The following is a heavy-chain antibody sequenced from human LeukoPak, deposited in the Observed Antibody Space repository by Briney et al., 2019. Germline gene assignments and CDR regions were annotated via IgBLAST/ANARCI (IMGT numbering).Heavy chain of an antibody. CDR1: GGSISSYY. CDR3: ASDSSGQSYYYYGMDV. J-gene: IGHJ6*02. Sequence: SETLSLTCSVSGGSISSYYWSWIRQPPGKGLEWIGNIYYSGSTTNYNPSLKSRVTISVDTSKNQFSLKLSSVTAADTAVYYCASDSSGQSYYYYGMDVWGQGTTVTVSS. D-gene: IGHD3-22*01. V-gene: IGHV4-59*01. CDR2: IYYSGSTT.